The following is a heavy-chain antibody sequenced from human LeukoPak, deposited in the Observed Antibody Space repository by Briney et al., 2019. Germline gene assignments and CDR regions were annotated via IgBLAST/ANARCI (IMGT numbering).Heavy chain of an antibody. J-gene: IGHJ4*02. CDR3: ARRFTSSWYCD. CDR1: GGSISSSGNS. V-gene: IGHV4-39*01. CDR2: IHSSGTT. Sequence: PSETLSLTCTVSGGSISSSGNSGGWFRQPPGKELEWIASIHSSGTTYYNPSLRSRVTISVDTSKNQLSLNLASVTAADTAVYYCARRFTSSWYCDWGQGTLVTVSS. D-gene: IGHD6-13*01.